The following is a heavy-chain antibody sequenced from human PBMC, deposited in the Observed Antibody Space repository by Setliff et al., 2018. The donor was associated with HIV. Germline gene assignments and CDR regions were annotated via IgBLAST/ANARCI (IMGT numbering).Heavy chain of an antibody. V-gene: IGHV4-59*08. CDR2: IYHSGTT. D-gene: IGHD5-18*01. J-gene: IGHJ4*02. CDR3: GRLSETAMASFDS. CDR1: GGSISSYY. Sequence: SETLSLTCTVSGGSISSYYWSWIRQPPGKGLEWMGYIYHSGTTNYSSSLKSRVTISADPSKNQFSLKLTSVTAADTAVYYCGRLSETAMASFDSWGQGTLVTVSS.